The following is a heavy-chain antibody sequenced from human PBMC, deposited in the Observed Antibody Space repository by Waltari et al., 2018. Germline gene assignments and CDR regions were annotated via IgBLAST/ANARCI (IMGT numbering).Heavy chain of an antibody. V-gene: IGHV3-49*03. Sequence: EVQLVESGGGLVQPGRSLRLSCTASGFTFGDYAMSWFRQAPGKGLEWVGFIRSKAYGGTTEYAASVKGRFTSSRDDSKSFAYLQMNSLKTEDTAVYYCTSDPGICSGGSCYSMGYYFDYWGQGTLVTVSS. D-gene: IGHD2-15*01. CDR2: IRSKAYGGTT. CDR1: GFTFGDYA. CDR3: TSDPGICSGGSCYSMGYYFDY. J-gene: IGHJ4*02.